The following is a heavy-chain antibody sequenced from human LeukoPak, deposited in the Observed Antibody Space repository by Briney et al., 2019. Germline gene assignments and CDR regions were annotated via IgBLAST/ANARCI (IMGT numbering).Heavy chain of an antibody. V-gene: IGHV4-30-2*01. CDR1: GGSINSGGYS. D-gene: IGHD5-18*01. J-gene: IGHJ4*02. CDR2: IYNRGST. CDR3: AGGYGTFDF. Sequence: PSQTLSLTCAVSGGSINSGGYSWSWIRQPPGKGLECMGYIYNRGSTYYNPSLKSRVTMSVDRSKNHFSLKLNSVTAADTAVYYCAGGYGTFDFWGQGILVTVSS.